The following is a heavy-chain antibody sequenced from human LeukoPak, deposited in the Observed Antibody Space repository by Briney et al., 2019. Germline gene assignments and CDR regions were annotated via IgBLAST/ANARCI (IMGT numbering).Heavy chain of an antibody. V-gene: IGHV1-69*13. D-gene: IGHD3-3*01. CDR2: IIPIFGTA. J-gene: IGHJ4*02. CDR1: GGTFSSYA. CDR3: ARDLDPDFWSGYLRLDY. Sequence: SVKVSCKASGGTFSSYAISWVRQAPGQGLEWMGGIIPIFGTANYAQKFQGRVTITADESTSTAYMELSSLGSEDTAVYYCARDLDPDFWSGYLRLDYWGQGTLVTVSS.